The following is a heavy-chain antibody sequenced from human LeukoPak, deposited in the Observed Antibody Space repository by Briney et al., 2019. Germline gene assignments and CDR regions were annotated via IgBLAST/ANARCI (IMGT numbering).Heavy chain of an antibody. J-gene: IGHJ4*02. CDR3: ARDVGATGGGEDY. CDR2: IYHSGST. V-gene: IGHV4-38-2*02. D-gene: IGHD1-26*01. CDR1: GGSISSYY. Sequence: SETLSLTCTVSGGSISSYYWSWIRQPPGKGLEWIGSIYHSGSTYYNPSLKSRVTISVDTSKNQFSLKLSSVTAADTAVYYCARDVGATGGGEDYWGQGTLVTVSS.